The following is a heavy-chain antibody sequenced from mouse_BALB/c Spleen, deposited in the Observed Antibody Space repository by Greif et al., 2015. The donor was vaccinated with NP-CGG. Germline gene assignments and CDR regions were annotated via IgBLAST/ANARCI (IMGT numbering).Heavy chain of an antibody. CDR3: ARGGDYGAY. Sequence: VQLQQSGAELARPGASVKWSCKASGYTFTSYWMQWVKQRPGQGLEWIGAIYPGDGDTRYTQKFKGKATLTADKSSSTAYMQLSSLASEDSAVYYCARGGDYGAYWGQGTLVTVSA. CDR1: GYTFTSYW. CDR2: IYPGDGDT. J-gene: IGHJ3*01. D-gene: IGHD2-4*01. V-gene: IGHV1-87*01.